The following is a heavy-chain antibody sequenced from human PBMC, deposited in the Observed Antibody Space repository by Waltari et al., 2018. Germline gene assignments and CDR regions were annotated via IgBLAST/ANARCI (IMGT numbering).Heavy chain of an antibody. Sequence: QLHFQASGPGLVKPSETLSLTSTVSRSSTRHHTCYWGWVRQPPGKGLEWIGSFYKSGTTYYNPSLKSRVTISVDTSNNQFSLKLNSVTAADTAVYYCVRGYPDIVATISDYWGQGTLVIVSS. CDR2: FYKSGTT. V-gene: IGHV4-39*07. D-gene: IGHD5-12*01. CDR1: RSSTRHHTCY. J-gene: IGHJ4*02. CDR3: VRGYPDIVATISDY.